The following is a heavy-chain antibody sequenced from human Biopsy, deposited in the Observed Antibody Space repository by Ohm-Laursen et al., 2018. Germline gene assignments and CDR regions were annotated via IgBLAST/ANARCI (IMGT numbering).Heavy chain of an antibody. Sequence: SLRLSCTASGFTFSSYAMSWVRQAPGKGLEWVSAIRSTGGSTYYANSVKGRFTISRDNSKNIPFLQVNNLRAEDTAIYYCTKADDFWSPEGYYYYFSGMDVWGQGTTVTVSS. CDR3: TKADDFWSPEGYYYYFSGMDV. J-gene: IGHJ6*02. D-gene: IGHD3-3*01. CDR2: IRSTGGST. CDR1: GFTFSSYA. V-gene: IGHV3-23*01.